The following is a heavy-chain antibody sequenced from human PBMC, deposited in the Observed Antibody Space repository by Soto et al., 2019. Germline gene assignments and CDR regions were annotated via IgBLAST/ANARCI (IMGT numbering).Heavy chain of an antibody. Sequence: EVHLVESGGGLVQPGGSLKLSCAASGFAFSGSAIHWVRQASGKGLEWLGRIKSKGDNYATAYGASVKGRFTVSRDDSKNTAFLQMNSLQSDDTAVYFCTRLAPGSYKFDYWGQGTLVTVSS. V-gene: IGHV3-73*02. J-gene: IGHJ4*02. CDR3: TRLAPGSYKFDY. D-gene: IGHD1-1*01. CDR1: GFAFSGSA. CDR2: IKSKGDNYAT.